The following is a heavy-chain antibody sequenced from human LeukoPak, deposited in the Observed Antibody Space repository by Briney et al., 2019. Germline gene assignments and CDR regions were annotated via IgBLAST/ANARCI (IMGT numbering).Heavy chain of an antibody. Sequence: GRSLRLSCAASGFTFSSYGMHWVRQAPGKGLEWVAVIWYDGSNKYYADSVKGRFTISRDNSKNTLYLQMNSLRAEDTAVYYCARDFDQWLPSSYYYDSRGPPHSWGQEPWSPSPQ. V-gene: IGHV3-33*01. J-gene: IGHJ5*01. D-gene: IGHD3-22*01. CDR3: ARDFDQWLPSSYYYDSRGPPHS. CDR2: IWYDGSNK. CDR1: GFTFSSYG.